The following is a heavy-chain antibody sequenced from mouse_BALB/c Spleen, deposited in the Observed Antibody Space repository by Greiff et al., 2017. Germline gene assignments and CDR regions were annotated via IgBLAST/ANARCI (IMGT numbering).Heavy chain of an antibody. CDR2: ISDGGSYT. V-gene: IGHV5-4*02. J-gene: IGHJ4*01. CDR1: GFTFSDYY. CDR3: ARDGGPYAMDY. Sequence: EVNLVESGGGLVKPGGSLKLSCAASGFTFSDYYMYWVRQTPEKRLEWVATISDGGSYTYYPDSVKGRFTISRDNAKNNLYLQMSSLKSEDTAMYYCARDGGPYAMDYWGQGTSVTVSS.